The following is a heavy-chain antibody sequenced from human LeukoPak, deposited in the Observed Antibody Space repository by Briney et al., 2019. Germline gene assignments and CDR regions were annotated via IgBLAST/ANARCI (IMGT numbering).Heavy chain of an antibody. CDR3: ARDRNYYDSRSEGFDY. CDR1: GFTFSSYA. V-gene: IGHV3-30*04. J-gene: IGHJ4*02. CDR2: ISYDGSNK. D-gene: IGHD3-22*01. Sequence: GGSLRLSCAASGFTFSSYAMHWVRQAPGKGLEWVAVISYDGSNKYYADSVKGRFTISRDNSKNTLYLQMNSLRAEDTAVYYCARDRNYYDSRSEGFDYWGQGTLVTVSS.